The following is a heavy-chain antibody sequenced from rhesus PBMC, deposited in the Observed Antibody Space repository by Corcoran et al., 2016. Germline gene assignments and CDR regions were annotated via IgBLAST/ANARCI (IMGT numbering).Heavy chain of an antibody. J-gene: IGHJ4*01. CDR2: IYGSGGST. D-gene: IGHD3-16*01. Sequence: QVQLQESGPAVVKTSETLSLTCAVSGGSISSSHWWSWLRQSPGKGLEWIGGIYGSGGSTEYNPSLKSRVTISKDTSKNQFSLKLSSVTAADTAVYYCARALYSGRSYYWGQGVLVTVSS. CDR3: ARALYSGRSYY. CDR1: GGSISSSHW. V-gene: IGHV4-93*01.